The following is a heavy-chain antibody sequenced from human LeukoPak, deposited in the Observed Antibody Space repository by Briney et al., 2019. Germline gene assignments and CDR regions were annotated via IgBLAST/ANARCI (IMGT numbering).Heavy chain of an antibody. Sequence: GGSLRLSCAASGFAFSSYTMGWVRQAPGKGLEWVSGLTGGGGSAKYADSVKGRFTISRDNSKNTFYLQMDGLRAEDTAVYYCAKPPRDTMTAAENWGQGALVTVSS. V-gene: IGHV3-23*01. CDR2: LTGGGGSA. D-gene: IGHD6-13*01. CDR3: AKPPRDTMTAAEN. J-gene: IGHJ4*02. CDR1: GFAFSSYT.